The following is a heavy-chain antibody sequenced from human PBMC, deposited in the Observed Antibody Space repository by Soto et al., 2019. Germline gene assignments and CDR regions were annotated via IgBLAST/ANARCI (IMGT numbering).Heavy chain of an antibody. Sequence: PGESLKIACKGSGYSFTKYWIIWVRQVPGKGLEWMGRIDTSYSYSHYSPSLQGHVTISVDKSISTGYLQWSSLKASDTAMYYCARYCSSSSCSQLYGMDVWGQGTTVTVSS. CDR2: IDTSYSYS. V-gene: IGHV5-10-1*01. J-gene: IGHJ6*02. CDR3: ARYCSSSSCSQLYGMDV. CDR1: GYSFTKYW. D-gene: IGHD2-15*01.